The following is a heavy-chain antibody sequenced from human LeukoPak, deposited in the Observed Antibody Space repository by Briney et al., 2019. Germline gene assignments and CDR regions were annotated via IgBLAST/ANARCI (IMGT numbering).Heavy chain of an antibody. J-gene: IGHJ3*02. CDR1: GFTFSSYW. V-gene: IGHV3-7*01. CDR2: IKQDGSEK. D-gene: IGHD3-10*01. CDR3: ARTYYYGSGSMPDAFDI. Sequence: GGSLRLSCAASGFTFSSYWMSWVRQVPGKGLEWVANIKQDGSEKYYVDSVKGRFTISRDNAKNSLYLQMNSLRAEDTAVYYCARTYYYGSGSMPDAFDIWGQGTMVTVSS.